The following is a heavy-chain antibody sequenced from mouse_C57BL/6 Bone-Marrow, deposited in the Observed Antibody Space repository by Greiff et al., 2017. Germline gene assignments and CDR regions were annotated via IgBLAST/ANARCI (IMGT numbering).Heavy chain of an antibody. J-gene: IGHJ2*01. CDR3: ARRYYYGSSPYYFDY. CDR2: IDPANGNT. Sequence: VQLQQSVAELVRPGASVKLSCTASGFNIKNTYMHWVKQRPEQGLEWIGRIDPANGNTKYAPKFQGKATITADTSSNTAYLQLSSLTSEDTAIYYCARRYYYGSSPYYFDYWGQGTTLPGSS. D-gene: IGHD1-1*01. CDR1: GFNIKNTY. V-gene: IGHV14-3*01.